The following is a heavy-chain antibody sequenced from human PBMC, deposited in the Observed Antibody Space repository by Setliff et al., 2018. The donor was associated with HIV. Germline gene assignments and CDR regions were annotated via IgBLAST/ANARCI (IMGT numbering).Heavy chain of an antibody. D-gene: IGHD3-22*01. V-gene: IGHV1-2*02. CDR3: AGVPGRYDSSGYAFDI. Sequence: ASVKVSCKASGYTFTGYYMHWVRQAPGQGLEWMGWINPNSGGTNYAQKFQGRVTMTRDTSISTAYMELSRLRSDDTAVYYCAGVPGRYDSSGYAFDIWGQGTMVTV. CDR1: GYTFTGYY. J-gene: IGHJ3*02. CDR2: INPNSGGT.